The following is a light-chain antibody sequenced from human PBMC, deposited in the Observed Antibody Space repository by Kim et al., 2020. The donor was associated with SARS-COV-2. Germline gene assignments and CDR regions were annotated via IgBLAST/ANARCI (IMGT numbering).Light chain of an antibody. CDR2: VAS. CDR3: QQFNSYPFT. Sequence: DIQLTQSPSFLSASVGDRVSITCRASQGISSYLAWYQQKPGKAPNLLIYVASTLQSGVPSRFSGSGSGTEFTLTISSLQPEDFASYYCQQFNSYPFTFGGGTKVDIK. V-gene: IGKV1-9*01. CDR1: QGISSY. J-gene: IGKJ4*01.